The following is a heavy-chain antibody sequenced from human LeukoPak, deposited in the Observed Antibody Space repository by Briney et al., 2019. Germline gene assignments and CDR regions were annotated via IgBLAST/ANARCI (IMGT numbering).Heavy chain of an antibody. CDR2: IYYSGST. J-gene: IGHJ4*02. CDR1: GGSISSGGYY. D-gene: IGHD6-6*01. V-gene: IGHV4-31*03. CDR3: ASHTMYSGSSWGY. Sequence: SETLSLTCTVSGGSISSGGYYWSWIRQHPGKGLEWIGYIYYSGSTYYNPSLKSRVTISVDTSKNQFSLKLSSVTAADTAVYYCASHTMYSGSSWGYWGQGTLVTVSS.